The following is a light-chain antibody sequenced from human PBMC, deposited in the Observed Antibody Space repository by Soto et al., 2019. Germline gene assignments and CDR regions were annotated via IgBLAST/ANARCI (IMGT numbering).Light chain of an antibody. CDR1: SSDVGSYNL. Sequence: QSALTQPASVSGSPGQSITISCTGTSSDVGSYNLVSWYQQHPGKAPKLMIYEDIERPSGVSNRFSGSKSGNTASLTISGLQTDDEADYYCCSYAGGTTVVFGGGTKHTVL. J-gene: IGLJ2*01. V-gene: IGLV2-23*01. CDR2: EDI. CDR3: CSYAGGTTVV.